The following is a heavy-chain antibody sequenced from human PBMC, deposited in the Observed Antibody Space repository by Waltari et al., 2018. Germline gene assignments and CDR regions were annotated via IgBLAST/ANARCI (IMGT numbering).Heavy chain of an antibody. D-gene: IGHD4-17*01. CDR1: GGTFSSYA. J-gene: IGHJ6*02. V-gene: IGHV1-69*01. CDR3: ARGFLGTTVVTPEEVDV. Sequence: QVQLVQSGAEVKKPGSSVKVSCKASGGTFSSYAISWVRQAPGQGLEWMGGIIPIFGPANYDQKFQGRVTITADESTSTAYMELSSLRSEDTAVYYCARGFLGTTVVTPEEVDVWGQGTTVTVSS. CDR2: IIPIFGPA.